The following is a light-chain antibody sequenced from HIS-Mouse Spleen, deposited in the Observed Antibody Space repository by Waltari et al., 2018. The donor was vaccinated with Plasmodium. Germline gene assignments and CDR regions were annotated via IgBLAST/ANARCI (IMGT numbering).Light chain of an antibody. CDR2: GAS. CDR1: QSVSSN. V-gene: IGKV3-15*01. Sequence: IVMTHSPATLSVSPGERATPPCRARQSVSSNLAGYQKKPGRVPRRLIYGASTRATGLPARLSGSGSGTEYTLTISSRQSEDFAVYYCQKYNNWSFTFGPGTKVDIK. CDR3: QKYNNWSFT. J-gene: IGKJ3*01.